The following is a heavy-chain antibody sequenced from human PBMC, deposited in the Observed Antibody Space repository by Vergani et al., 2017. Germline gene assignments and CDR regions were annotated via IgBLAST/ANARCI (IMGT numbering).Heavy chain of an antibody. CDR2: IIPILGIA. CDR1: GGTFSSYT. D-gene: IGHD2-15*01. V-gene: IGHV1-69*02. CDR3: ARGLDCSGGSCYFFGAFDI. Sequence: QVQLVQSGAEVKKPGSSVKVSCKASGGTFSSYTISWVPQAPGQGLEWMGRIIPILGIANYAQKFQGRVTITADKSTSTAYMELSSLRSEDTAVYYCARGLDCSGGSCYFFGAFDIWGQGTMVTVSS. J-gene: IGHJ3*02.